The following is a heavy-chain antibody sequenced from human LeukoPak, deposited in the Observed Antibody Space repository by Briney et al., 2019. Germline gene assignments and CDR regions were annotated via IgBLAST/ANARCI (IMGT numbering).Heavy chain of an antibody. CDR1: GFTFSSYS. J-gene: IGHJ4*02. CDR2: ISSSSSYI. V-gene: IGHV3-21*01. Sequence: GSLRLSCAASGFTFSSYSMNWVRQAPGKGLEWVSSISSSSSYIYYADSVKGRFTISRDNAKNSLYLRMNSLRAEDTAVYYCARSNVDAPNFDYWGQGTLVTVSS. CDR3: ARSNVDAPNFDY.